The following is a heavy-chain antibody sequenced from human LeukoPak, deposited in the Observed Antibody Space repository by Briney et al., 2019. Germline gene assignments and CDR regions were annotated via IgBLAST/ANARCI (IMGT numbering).Heavy chain of an antibody. Sequence: PGGSLRLSCAASGIVFNHYWMSWVRQVPGKGLEWVANIKEDGSEKNYVDSVKGRFTISRDNARNSLYLQMNILRAEDMAVYYCARRGWQFDSWGQGTLVTVSS. CDR2: IKEDGSEK. D-gene: IGHD2-15*01. CDR1: GIVFNHYW. J-gene: IGHJ4*02. CDR3: ARRGWQFDS. V-gene: IGHV3-7*01.